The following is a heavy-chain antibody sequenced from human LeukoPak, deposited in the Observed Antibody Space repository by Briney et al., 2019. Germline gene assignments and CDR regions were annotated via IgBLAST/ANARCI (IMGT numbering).Heavy chain of an antibody. J-gene: IGHJ4*02. Sequence: GESLKISCKGSGYSFTNYWVGWVRQMPGKGLEWMGVIYPGNSVTRYSPSFQGQVTISADKSITTVYLQWSSLRASDTAMYYCATWTVTRGLYWGQGTLVTVSS. CDR3: ATWTVTRGLY. CDR1: GYSFTNYW. D-gene: IGHD3-10*01. V-gene: IGHV5-51*01. CDR2: IYPGNSVT.